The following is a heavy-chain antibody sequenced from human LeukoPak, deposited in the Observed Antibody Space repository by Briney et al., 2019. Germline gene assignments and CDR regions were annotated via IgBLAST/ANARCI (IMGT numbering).Heavy chain of an antibody. CDR3: ARATARRRFDP. D-gene: IGHD5-12*01. CDR2: INHSGST. J-gene: IGHJ5*02. V-gene: IGHV4-34*01. CDR1: GGSISNYY. Sequence: SETLSLTCTVSGGSISNYYWSWIRQPPGKGLEWIGEINHSGSTNYNPSLKSRVTISVDTSKNQFSLKLSSVTAADTAVYYCARATARRRFDPWGQGTLGTVSS.